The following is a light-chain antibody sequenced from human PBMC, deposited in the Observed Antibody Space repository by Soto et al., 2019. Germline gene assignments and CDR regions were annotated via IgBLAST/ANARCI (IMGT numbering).Light chain of an antibody. J-gene: IGKJ4*01. CDR3: QQANSIPLS. Sequence: DIQLTQSQSSVSASVGARVTITCRASQGISSWLAWYQQKPGKAPNLLIHTASSLQSGVPSRFSVCGSGTDFNLTISSLQPEYLATYYCQQANSIPLSFGGGTKVEIK. V-gene: IGKV1-12*01. CDR2: TAS. CDR1: QGISSW.